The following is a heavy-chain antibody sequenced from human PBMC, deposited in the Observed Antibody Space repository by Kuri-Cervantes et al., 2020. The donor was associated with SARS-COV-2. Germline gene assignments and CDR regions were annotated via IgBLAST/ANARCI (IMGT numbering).Heavy chain of an antibody. D-gene: IGHD2-15*01. Sequence: GSLRLSCAVSGYSISSGYYWGWIRQPPGKGLEWIGCMYFNGRTNYNPSLKRRVSMSVDASKSQFSLNLASMSAADTAAYYCAKGARGDMDAFDIWGLGTMVTVSS. J-gene: IGHJ3*02. CDR3: AKGARGDMDAFDI. CDR2: MYFNGRT. V-gene: IGHV4-38-2*01. CDR1: GYSISSGYY.